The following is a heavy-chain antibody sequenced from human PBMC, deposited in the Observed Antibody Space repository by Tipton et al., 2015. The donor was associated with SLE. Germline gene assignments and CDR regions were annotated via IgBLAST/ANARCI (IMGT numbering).Heavy chain of an antibody. D-gene: IGHD1-26*01. J-gene: IGHJ4*02. CDR2: ISGSGDRA. V-gene: IGHV3-23*01. CDR1: GFTVSSNY. Sequence: GSLRLSCAASGFTVSSNYMSWVRQAPGKGLEWLSVISGSGDRAYYSDSVKGRFTISRDNSKKTLFLQMDALRAEDTALYYCVKGGSWWDYWGQGTLVTVSS. CDR3: VKGGSWWDY.